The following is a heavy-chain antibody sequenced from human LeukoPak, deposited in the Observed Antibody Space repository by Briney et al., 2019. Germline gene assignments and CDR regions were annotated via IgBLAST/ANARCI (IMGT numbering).Heavy chain of an antibody. J-gene: IGHJ4*02. V-gene: IGHV3-30*18. CDR3: AKALPIVVVTMGFDY. CDR1: GFTFSSYG. D-gene: IGHD3-22*01. Sequence: GGSLRLSCAASGFTFSSYGMHWVRQAPGKGLEWVAVISYDAKKTYYADSVKGRFTISRDNSKNTLYLQMNSLRAEDTAVYYCAKALPIVVVTMGFDYWGQGTLVTVSS. CDR2: ISYDAKKT.